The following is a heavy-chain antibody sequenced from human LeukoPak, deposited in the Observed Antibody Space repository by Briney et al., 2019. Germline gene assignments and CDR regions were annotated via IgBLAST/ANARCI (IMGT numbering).Heavy chain of an antibody. CDR1: GYSLGKNYY. J-gene: IGHJ4*02. V-gene: IGHV4-38-2*01. CDR2: IYGRAST. Sequence: PSETLSLTCAVSGYSLGKNYYWGWIRQSPGKGLEWIGRIYGRASTSYNPSLMNRVTMSVDTSKNHFSLQLTSVTVADTAVYYCARYDSRGSASTKFDYWGPGIQVTVSS. D-gene: IGHD3-3*01. CDR3: ARYDSRGSASTKFDY.